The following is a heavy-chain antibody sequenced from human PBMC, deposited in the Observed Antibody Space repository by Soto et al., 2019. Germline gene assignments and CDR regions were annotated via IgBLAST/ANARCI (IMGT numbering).Heavy chain of an antibody. J-gene: IGHJ4*02. CDR2: VYYNGIT. V-gene: IGHV4-59*11. Sequence: PSETLSLTCTVSGGSINKHYWSWIRQPPGKGLEWLGYVYYNGITNYNPSLKSRVTMSVDTSKNQFSLKLSSVTAADTAVYYCARSVDTAMVPFDYWGQGTLVTVSS. CDR3: ARSVDTAMVPFDY. D-gene: IGHD5-18*01. CDR1: GGSINKHY.